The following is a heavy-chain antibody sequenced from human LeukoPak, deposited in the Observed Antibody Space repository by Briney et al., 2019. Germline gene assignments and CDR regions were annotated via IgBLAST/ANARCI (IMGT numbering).Heavy chain of an antibody. CDR3: AKDPNGWPTNFDP. V-gene: IGHV3-23*01. D-gene: IGHD6-19*01. J-gene: IGHJ5*02. CDR2: ISSSGGTT. Sequence: GGSLRLSCAASGFTFSTYAVNWVRQAPGKGLEWVSAISSSGGTTYYADSVKGRFSISRDNSKNTLYLQRNSLRAEDTAVYYCAKDPNGWPTNFDPWGQGTLVTVSA. CDR1: GFTFSTYA.